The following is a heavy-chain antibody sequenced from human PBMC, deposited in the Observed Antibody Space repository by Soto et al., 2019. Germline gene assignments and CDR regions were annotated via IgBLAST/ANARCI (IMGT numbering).Heavy chain of an antibody. V-gene: IGHV1-8*01. CDR1: GYTFTSYD. CDR3: ARDRRDNGYDSYYYYGMDV. D-gene: IGHD5-12*01. Sequence: GASVKVSCKASGYTFTSYDINWVRQATGQGLEWMGWMNPNSGNTGYAQKFQGRVTMTRDTFISTAYMELSRLTSDDTAVYYCARDRRDNGYDSYYYYGMDVWGQGTTVTVSS. J-gene: IGHJ6*02. CDR2: MNPNSGNT.